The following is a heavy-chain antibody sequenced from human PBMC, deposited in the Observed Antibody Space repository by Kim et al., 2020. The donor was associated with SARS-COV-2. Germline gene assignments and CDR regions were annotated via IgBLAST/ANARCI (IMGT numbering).Heavy chain of an antibody. CDR3: ARDFRYSSSWYTGTGY. CDR2: IKQDGSEK. D-gene: IGHD6-13*01. CDR1: GFTFSSYW. J-gene: IGHJ4*02. Sequence: GGSLRLSCAASGFTFSSYWMSWVRQAPGKGLEWVANIKQDGSEKYYVDSVKGRFTISRDNAKNSLYLQMSSLRAEDTAVYYCARDFRYSSSWYTGTGYWGQGTLVTVSS. V-gene: IGHV3-7*01.